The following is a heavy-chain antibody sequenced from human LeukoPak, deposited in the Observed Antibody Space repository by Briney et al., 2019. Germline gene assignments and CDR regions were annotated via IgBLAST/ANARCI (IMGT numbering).Heavy chain of an antibody. Sequence: GGSLRLSCAASGFTFSSYWMSWVRQAPGKGLEWVANIKQDGSEKYYVDSVKGRFTISRDNAKNSLYLQMNSLRAEDTAVYYCARCPYSTTNYYMDVWGKGTTVTVSS. CDR2: IKQDGSEK. CDR3: ARCPYSTTNYYMDV. CDR1: GFTFSSYW. J-gene: IGHJ6*03. D-gene: IGHD6-13*01. V-gene: IGHV3-7*01.